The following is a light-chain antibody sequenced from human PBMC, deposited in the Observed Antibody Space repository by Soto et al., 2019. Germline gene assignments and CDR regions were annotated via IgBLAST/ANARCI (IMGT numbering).Light chain of an antibody. J-gene: IGLJ1*01. CDR1: NSDVGSSNS. V-gene: IGLV2-14*03. Sequence: QSALNQPASVSGSPGQSITISCTGTNSDVGSSNSVSWYQHHPGKAPKLIIYDVNSRPSGVSNRFSGSKSGNTASLTISGFQVEDEADYYCSSYTNNSPNCVFGTGTKVTVL. CDR3: SSYTNNSPNCV. CDR2: DVN.